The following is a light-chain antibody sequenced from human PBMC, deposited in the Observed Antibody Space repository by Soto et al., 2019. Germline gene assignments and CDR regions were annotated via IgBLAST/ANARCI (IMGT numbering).Light chain of an antibody. J-gene: IGKJ4*02. CDR3: QQYNTYSP. Sequence: DIQMTQSPSTLSASVGDRVTITCRASQTISSWLAWYQQKPGKAPRLLIYKASSLESGVPSRFIGSGSGTEFTLTISSLQADDFATYYCQQYNTYSPFGGGTTVEIK. CDR1: QTISSW. CDR2: KAS. V-gene: IGKV1-5*03.